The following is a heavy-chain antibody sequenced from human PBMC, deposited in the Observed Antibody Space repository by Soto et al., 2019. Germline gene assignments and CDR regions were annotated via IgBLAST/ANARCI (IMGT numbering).Heavy chain of an antibody. CDR2: ISSSSSTI. V-gene: IGHV3-48*02. Sequence: GGSLRLSCAASGFTFSSYSLNWVRQAPGKGLEWVSYISSSSSTIYYADSVKGRFTISRDNAKNSLYLQMNSLRDEDTAVYYCARVAPIVVVTATAGNAFDIWGQGTMVTVSS. D-gene: IGHD2-21*02. CDR3: ARVAPIVVVTATAGNAFDI. J-gene: IGHJ3*02. CDR1: GFTFSSYS.